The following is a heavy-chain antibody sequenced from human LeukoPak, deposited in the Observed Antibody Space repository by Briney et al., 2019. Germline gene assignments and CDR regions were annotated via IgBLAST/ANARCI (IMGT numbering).Heavy chain of an antibody. V-gene: IGHV5-51*01. D-gene: IGHD5-24*01. CDR2: ICPGDSDT. CDR3: ARLNGCIHYYYYYMDV. Sequence: GASLQISCKGSGSSFTSYWIGWVRQLPGKGLEWMGIICPGDSDTRYSPSFQGQVTISADKSISTAYLQWSSLKASDTAMYYCARLNGCIHYYYYYMDVWGKGTTVTVSS. J-gene: IGHJ6*03. CDR1: GSSFTSYW.